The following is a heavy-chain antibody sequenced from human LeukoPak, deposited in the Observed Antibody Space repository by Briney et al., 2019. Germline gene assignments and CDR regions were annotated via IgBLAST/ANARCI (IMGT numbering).Heavy chain of an antibody. CDR1: GYTFTSYG. Sequence: ASVKASCKASGYTFTSYGISWVRQAPGQGLEWMGWISAYNGNTNYAQKLQGRVTMTTDTSTSTAYMELRSLRSDDTAVYYCARQIAVAANYYYYGMDVWGQGTTVTVSS. CDR3: ARQIAVAANYYYYGMDV. V-gene: IGHV1-18*01. CDR2: ISAYNGNT. J-gene: IGHJ6*02. D-gene: IGHD6-19*01.